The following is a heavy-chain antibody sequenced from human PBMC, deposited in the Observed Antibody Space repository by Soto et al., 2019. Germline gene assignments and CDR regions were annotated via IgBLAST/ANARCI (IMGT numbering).Heavy chain of an antibody. Sequence: QVQLVQSGAEVKKPGASVKVSCKESGYTFTSFYIHWVRQAPGQGLEWMAILNPSGGSTNYAQTFQGRICLTRDTSTSTGYMELSSLRSEDTAVYYCARNLASADVWGQGTLVTVSS. V-gene: IGHV1-46*03. J-gene: IGHJ4*02. D-gene: IGHD6-13*01. CDR2: LNPSGGST. CDR3: ARNLASADV. CDR1: GYTFTSFY.